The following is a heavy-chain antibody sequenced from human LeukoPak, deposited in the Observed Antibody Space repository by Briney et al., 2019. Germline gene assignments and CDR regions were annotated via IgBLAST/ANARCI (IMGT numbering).Heavy chain of an antibody. CDR1: GFTFSDYY. V-gene: IGHV3-11*04. CDR2: ISSSGSTI. J-gene: IGHJ4*02. D-gene: IGHD1-14*01. CDR3: ARELLRNFRESYYFDY. Sequence: GGSLRLSCAASGFTFSDYYMSWIRQAPGKGLEWVSYISSSGSTIYYADSVKGRFTISRDNAKNSLYLQMNSLRAEDTAVYYCARELLRNFRESYYFDYWGQGTLVTVSS.